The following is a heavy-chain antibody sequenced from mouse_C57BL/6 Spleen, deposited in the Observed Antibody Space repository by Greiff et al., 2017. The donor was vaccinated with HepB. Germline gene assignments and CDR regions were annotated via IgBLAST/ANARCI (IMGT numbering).Heavy chain of an antibody. V-gene: IGHV1-61*01. Sequence: VQLQQPGAELVRPGSSVKLSCKASGYTFTSYWMDWVKQRPGQGLEWIGNIYPSDSETHYNQKFKDKATLTVDKSSSTAYMQLSSLTSEDSAVYYCARTVRFFFDYWGQGTTLTVSS. CDR2: IYPSDSET. D-gene: IGHD1-1*01. CDR1: GYTFTSYW. J-gene: IGHJ2*01. CDR3: ARTVRFFFDY.